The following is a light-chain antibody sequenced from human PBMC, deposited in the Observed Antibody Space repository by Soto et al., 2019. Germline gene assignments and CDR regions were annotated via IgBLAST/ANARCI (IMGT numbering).Light chain of an antibody. V-gene: IGLV3-1*01. CDR3: QAWDINTMV. Sequence: SSELTQPPSVSVSPGQTASITCSGDKLGDKYASWYQQKPGQSPVLVIYQDIRRPSGIPERFCGSSSGNTATLTISGTQAMDEADYYCQAWDINTMVFGGGTKLTVL. J-gene: IGLJ2*01. CDR1: KLGDKY. CDR2: QDI.